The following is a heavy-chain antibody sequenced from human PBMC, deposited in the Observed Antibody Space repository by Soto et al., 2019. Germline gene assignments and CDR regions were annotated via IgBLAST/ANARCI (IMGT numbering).Heavy chain of an antibody. CDR3: VPERVENYDILTGDTLLDFDNWFDP. CDR2: IWYDGSNK. Sequence: HPGGSLRLSCAASGFTFSSFGMHWVRQAPGKGLEWVAVIWYDGSNKYYADSVKGRFTISRDNSKNTLYLQMNSLRAEDTAVYYCVPERVENYDILTGDTLLDFDNWFDPWGQGTLVTVSS. J-gene: IGHJ5*02. V-gene: IGHV3-33*08. D-gene: IGHD3-9*01. CDR1: GFTFSSFG.